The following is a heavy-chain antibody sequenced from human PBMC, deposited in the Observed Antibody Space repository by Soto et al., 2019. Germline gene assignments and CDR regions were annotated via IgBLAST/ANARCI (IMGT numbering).Heavy chain of an antibody. CDR2: IKPSTGAT. D-gene: IGHD2-21*02. J-gene: IGHJ6*04. Sequence: QVQLVQSGAEVKEPGASVKVSCKASGYSLTDYYMHWVRQAPGQGLEWLGWIKPSTGATHLAQKFKGRVTLTRDTSISTAEMELSRLRSDDTALYYCVRSPGDFRYGLDVWGEGTTVTVSS. CDR1: GYSLTDYY. CDR3: VRSPGDFRYGLDV. V-gene: IGHV1-2*02.